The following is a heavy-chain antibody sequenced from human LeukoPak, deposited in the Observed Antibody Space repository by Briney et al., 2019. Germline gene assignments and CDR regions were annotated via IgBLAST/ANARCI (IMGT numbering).Heavy chain of an antibody. CDR2: INSDGSST. CDR1: GFTFSSYW. D-gene: IGHD3-9*01. CDR3: ARDNRYFPWFDP. V-gene: IGHV3-74*01. Sequence: PGGSLRLSCAASGFTFSSYWMHWVRQAPGKGLVWVSRINSDGSSTSYADSVKGRFTISRDNAKNSLYLQMNSLRAEDTAVYYCARDNRYFPWFDPWGQGTLVTVSS. J-gene: IGHJ5*02.